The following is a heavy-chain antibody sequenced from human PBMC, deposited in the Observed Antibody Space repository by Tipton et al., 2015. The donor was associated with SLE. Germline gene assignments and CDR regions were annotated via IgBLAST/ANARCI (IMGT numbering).Heavy chain of an antibody. CDR2: INWNGYYT. D-gene: IGHD3-22*01. Sequence: SLRLSCAASGFNFDDYGMSWVRQAPGKGLEWVSGINWNGYYTGYADSVKGRFTISRDSAKKSLYLQMNSQRAEDTAFYYCARVGDGDQFDSSGFRSFFDNWGQGALVTVSS. V-gene: IGHV3-20*04. CDR3: ARVGDGDQFDSSGFRSFFDN. CDR1: GFNFDDYG. J-gene: IGHJ4*02.